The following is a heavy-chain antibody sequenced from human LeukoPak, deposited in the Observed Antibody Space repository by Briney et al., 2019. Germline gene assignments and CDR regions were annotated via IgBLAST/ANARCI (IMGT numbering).Heavy chain of an antibody. Sequence: GGSLSPSSPAPGTTSSPPPSPRVPQAPGKGLEWVANIRHDGGDKYYVDSVRGRFTISRDNAKNSLYLQMNSLRAEDTALYYCAKVGVANKQYFFDTSAHGPPVTVFS. V-gene: IGHV3-7*05. J-gene: IGHJ5*01. CDR1: GTTSSPPP. CDR3: AKVGVANKQYFFDT. D-gene: IGHD3-3*01. CDR2: IRHDGGDK.